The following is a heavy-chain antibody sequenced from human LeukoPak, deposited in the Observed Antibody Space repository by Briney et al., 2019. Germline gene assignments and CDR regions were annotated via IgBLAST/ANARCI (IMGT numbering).Heavy chain of an antibody. Sequence: ASVKVSCKASGYTFTGYYMHWVRQAPGQGLEWMGSINPDNGGTNYAQKFQGRVTMTRDMSISTAYMELSRLRSDDTAVYYCARDPSNSGYDYLYYFDYWGQGTLVTVSS. J-gene: IGHJ4*02. CDR1: GYTFTGYY. V-gene: IGHV1-2*02. CDR2: INPDNGGT. D-gene: IGHD5-12*01. CDR3: ARDPSNSGYDYLYYFDY.